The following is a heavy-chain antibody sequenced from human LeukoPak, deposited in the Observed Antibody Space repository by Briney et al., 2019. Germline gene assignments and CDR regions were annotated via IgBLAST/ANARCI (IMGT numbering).Heavy chain of an antibody. J-gene: IGHJ4*02. CDR2: IRYDGSNK. D-gene: IGHD3-10*01. CDR3: AKGPWIGELSVPTSY. CDR1: GFTFSSYG. Sequence: PGGSLRLSCAASGFTFSSYGMHWVRQAPGKGLEWVAFIRYDGSNKYYADSVKGRFTISRDNSKNTLYLQTNSLRAEDTAVYYCAKGPWIGELSVPTSYWGQGTLVTVSS. V-gene: IGHV3-30*02.